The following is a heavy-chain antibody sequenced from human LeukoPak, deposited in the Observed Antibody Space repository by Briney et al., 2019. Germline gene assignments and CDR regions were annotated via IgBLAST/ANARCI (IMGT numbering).Heavy chain of an antibody. CDR2: INHSGST. CDR3: ARASKKGYYDSSGYGP. Sequence: SQTLSLTCTVSGGSISSGGYYWSWIRQPPGKGLEWIGEINHSGSTNYNPSLKSRVTISVDTSKNQFSLKLSSVTAADTAVYYCARASKKGYYDSSGYGPWGQGTLVTVSS. D-gene: IGHD3-22*01. V-gene: IGHV4-30-2*01. J-gene: IGHJ5*02. CDR1: GGSISSGGYY.